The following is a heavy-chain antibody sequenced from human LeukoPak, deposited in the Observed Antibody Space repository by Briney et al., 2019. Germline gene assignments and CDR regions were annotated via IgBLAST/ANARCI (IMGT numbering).Heavy chain of an antibody. CDR2: IYHSGST. CDR3: ARQLSYCSSTSCPQDY. V-gene: IGHV4-38-2*02. CDR1: GYSISSGYY. J-gene: IGHJ4*02. D-gene: IGHD2-2*01. Sequence: SETLSLTCTVSGYSISSGYYWGWIRQPPGKELEWIGSIYHSGSTYYNPSLKSRVTISVDTSKNQFSLKLSSVTAADTAVYYCARQLSYCSSTSCPQDYWGQGTLVTVSS.